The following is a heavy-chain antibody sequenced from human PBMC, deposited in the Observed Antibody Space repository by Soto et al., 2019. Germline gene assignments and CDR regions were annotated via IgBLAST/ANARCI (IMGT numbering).Heavy chain of an antibody. J-gene: IGHJ4*02. CDR1: GFTFSSYA. CDR3: ARVPPYSAYYFDY. V-gene: IGHV3-30-3*01. Sequence: SLRLSCAASGFTFSSYAMHWVRQAPGKGLEWVAVISYDGSNKYYADSVKGRFTISRDNSKNTLYLQMNSLRAEDTAVYYCARVPPYSAYYFDYWGQGTLVTVSS. D-gene: IGHD4-4*01. CDR2: ISYDGSNK.